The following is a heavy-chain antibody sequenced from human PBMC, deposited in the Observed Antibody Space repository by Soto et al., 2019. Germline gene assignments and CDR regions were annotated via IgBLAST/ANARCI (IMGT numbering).Heavy chain of an antibody. D-gene: IGHD5-12*01. V-gene: IGHV1-69*08. CDR3: ARDSPIGSTFSGYDAIDY. CDR1: GGTFSNDI. CDR2: IIPLLDIA. Sequence: QVQLVQSGAEVKKPGSSVKVSCKTSGGTFSNDIITWVRQAPGQGLEWMGRIIPLLDIANYAQKFQGRVTITADKSTSTAYMELNSLRSEDTAVYYCARDSPIGSTFSGYDAIDYWGQGTQVTVSS. J-gene: IGHJ4*02.